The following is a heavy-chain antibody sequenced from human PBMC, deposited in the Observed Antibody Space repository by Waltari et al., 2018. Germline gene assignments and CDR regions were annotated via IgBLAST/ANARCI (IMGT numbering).Heavy chain of an antibody. CDR3: ARDRGGAYYYDSSGYPLFDY. J-gene: IGHJ4*02. CDR2: ISYDGSNK. D-gene: IGHD3-22*01. V-gene: IGHV3-30-3*01. Sequence: QVQLVESGGGVVQPGRSLRLSCAASGFTFSSYAMHWVRQAPGKGLEWVAVISYDGSNKYYADSVKGRFTISRDNSKNTLYLQMNSLRAEDTAVYYCARDRGGAYYYDSSGYPLFDYWGQGTLVTVSS. CDR1: GFTFSSYA.